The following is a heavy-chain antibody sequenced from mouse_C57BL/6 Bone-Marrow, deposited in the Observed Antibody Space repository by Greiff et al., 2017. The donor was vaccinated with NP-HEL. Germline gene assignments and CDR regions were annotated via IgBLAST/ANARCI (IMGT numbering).Heavy chain of an antibody. D-gene: IGHD1-1*01. V-gene: IGHV5-6*01. Sequence: EVKVVESGGDLVKPGGSLKLSCAASGFTFSSYGMSWVRQTPDKRLEWVATISSGGSYTYYPDSVKGRVTITRDKAKNTQYLQMSSLKSEDTAMYYCAGPNYYNGRWYFDVWGTGTTVTVSS. CDR3: AGPNYYNGRWYFDV. J-gene: IGHJ1*03. CDR1: GFTFSSYG. CDR2: ISSGGSYT.